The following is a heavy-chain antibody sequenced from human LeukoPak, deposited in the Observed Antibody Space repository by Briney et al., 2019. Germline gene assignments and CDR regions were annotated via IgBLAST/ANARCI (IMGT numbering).Heavy chain of an antibody. V-gene: IGHV3-48*03. CDR3: ARPPAARRGDY. J-gene: IGHJ4*02. CDR2: ISSSGSTI. Sequence: PGGSLRLSCAASGFTFSSYEMNWVRQAPGKGLEWVSYISSSGSTIDYADSVKGRFTISRDNAKNSLYLQMNSLRAEDTAVYYCARPPAARRGDYWGQGTLVTVSS. D-gene: IGHD6-6*01. CDR1: GFTFSSYE.